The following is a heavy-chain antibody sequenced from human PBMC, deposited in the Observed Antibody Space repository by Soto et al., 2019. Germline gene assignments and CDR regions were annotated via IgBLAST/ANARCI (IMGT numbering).Heavy chain of an antibody. CDR3: ARGDTYSDYYYYSLDV. CDR2: INPKSGNT. Sequence: ASVKVSCKASGYTFSSHEMDWVRQATLQGLEWMGRINPKSGNTAYAKKFEGRLTMTRSTYISTGYMELSGLRSDDTAVYYCARGDTYSDYYYYSLDVWGQGTTVTVSS. CDR1: GYTFSSHE. J-gene: IGHJ6*02. D-gene: IGHD4-4*01. V-gene: IGHV1-8*01.